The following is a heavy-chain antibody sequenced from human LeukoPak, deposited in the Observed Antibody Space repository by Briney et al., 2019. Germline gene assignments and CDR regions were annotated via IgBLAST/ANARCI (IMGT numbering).Heavy chain of an antibody. D-gene: IGHD2-15*01. CDR2: IYTSGST. CDR1: GGSISSYY. CDR3: ARGINEIGYCGGGSCEYFDY. V-gene: IGHV4-4*07. J-gene: IGHJ4*02. Sequence: SETLSLTCTVSGGSISSYYWSWIRQPAGKGLEWIGRIYTSGSTNYNPSLKRRGTISVDTSKKQFSLKLSSVTAADTAVYYCARGINEIGYCGGGSCEYFDYWGQGTLVTVSS.